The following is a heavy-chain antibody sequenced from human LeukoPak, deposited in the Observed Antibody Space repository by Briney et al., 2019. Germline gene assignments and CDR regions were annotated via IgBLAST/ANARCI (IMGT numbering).Heavy chain of an antibody. J-gene: IGHJ6*02. CDR2: INHSGST. CDR1: GGSFSGYY. D-gene: IGHD6-13*01. V-gene: IGHV4-34*01. CDR3: ARGKGAAAWYYYGMDV. Sequence: SETLSLTRAVYGGSFSGYYWSWIRQPPGKGLEWIGEINHSGSTNYNPSLKSRVTISVDTSKNQFSLKLSSVTAADTAVYYCARGKGAAAWYYYGMDVWGQGTTVTVSS.